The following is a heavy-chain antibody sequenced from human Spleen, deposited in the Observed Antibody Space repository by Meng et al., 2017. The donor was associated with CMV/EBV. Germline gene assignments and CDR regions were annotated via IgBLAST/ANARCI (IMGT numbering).Heavy chain of an antibody. V-gene: IGHV3-53*01. CDR2: IYSDGRT. CDR3: ARVYRGYSYPYYFDY. CDR1: GFMFDVYA. J-gene: IGHJ4*02. D-gene: IGHD5-18*01. Sequence: GESLKISCEASGFMFDVYAMHWVRQVPGRGLEWVSVIYSDGRTYYADSVKGRFTISRDNSKNTLYLQMNSLRAEDTAVYYCARVYRGYSYPYYFDYWGQGTLVTVSS.